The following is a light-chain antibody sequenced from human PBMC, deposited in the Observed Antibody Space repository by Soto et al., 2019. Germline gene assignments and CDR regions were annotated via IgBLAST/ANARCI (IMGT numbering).Light chain of an antibody. CDR3: QQYNNWPPLT. CDR2: GTY. V-gene: IGKV3D-15*01. Sequence: EIVMTQSPATLSVSPGERATLSCRASQSVSSTLAWYQQKPGQAPRLLIYGTYIRATGIPARFSGRGSGTEFALTISSLQSQDFAVYYSQQYNNWPPLTFGGGTKVQIK. J-gene: IGKJ4*01. CDR1: QSVSST.